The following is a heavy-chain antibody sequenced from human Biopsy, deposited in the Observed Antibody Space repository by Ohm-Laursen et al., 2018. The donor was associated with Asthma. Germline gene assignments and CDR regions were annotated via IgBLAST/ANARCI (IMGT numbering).Heavy chain of an antibody. CDR2: VSSDGHDK. J-gene: IGHJ3*02. CDR3: ARQSGQDFPDTSAFDI. D-gene: IGHD3-22*01. V-gene: IGHV3-30*03. Sequence: LRLSCAATGFVFSQCGMHWVRQGPGKGLEWVAFVSSDGHDKFYEDSVKGRFTISRDNSRNRLYLQINRLTVEDSALYFCARQSGQDFPDTSAFDIWGQGTKVAVSS. CDR1: GFVFSQCG.